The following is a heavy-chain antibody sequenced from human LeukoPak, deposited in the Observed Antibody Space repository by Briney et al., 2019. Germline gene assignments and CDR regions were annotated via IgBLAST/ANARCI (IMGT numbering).Heavy chain of an antibody. CDR1: GFTFSSYA. D-gene: IGHD2-2*01. Sequence: GGSLRLSCAASGFTFSSYAMSWVRQAPGKGLEWVSAISGSGGSTYYADSVKGRFTISRDNSKNTLYLQLNSLRVEDTAVYYCARDARCPSTNCYAIGGLDHWGQGTLVTVSS. CDR2: ISGSGGST. V-gene: IGHV3-23*01. CDR3: ARDARCPSTNCYAIGGLDH. J-gene: IGHJ4*02.